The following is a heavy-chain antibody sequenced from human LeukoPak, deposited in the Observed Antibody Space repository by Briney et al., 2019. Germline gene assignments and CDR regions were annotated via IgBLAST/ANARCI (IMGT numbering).Heavy chain of an antibody. J-gene: IGHJ4*02. D-gene: IGHD3-16*01. CDR1: RFTLSTYA. Sequence: GGSLRLSCAASRFTLSTYAMHWVRQAPGKGLEWVALISYDGSNKYYADSVKGRFTISRDNSKNTLSLQMNGLRVEDTAVYYCARDPDPGGNGRLGFEYWGQGNLVTVSS. CDR3: ARDPDPGGNGRLGFEY. CDR2: ISYDGSNK. V-gene: IGHV3-30*01.